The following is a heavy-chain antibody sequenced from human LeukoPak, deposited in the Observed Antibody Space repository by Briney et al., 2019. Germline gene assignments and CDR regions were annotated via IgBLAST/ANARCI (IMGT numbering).Heavy chain of an antibody. J-gene: IGHJ4*02. Sequence: GGSLKLSCAASGFTSSGSTLYWVRQASGKGLEWVGRIRSKANSYATAYAASVRGRFTISRDDSKNTGYLQMNNLKTEDTAVYYCTSLSGDFGFDYWGQGTLVTVSS. CDR3: TSLSGDFGFDY. D-gene: IGHD2/OR15-2a*01. V-gene: IGHV3-73*01. CDR2: IRSKANSYAT. CDR1: GFTSSGST.